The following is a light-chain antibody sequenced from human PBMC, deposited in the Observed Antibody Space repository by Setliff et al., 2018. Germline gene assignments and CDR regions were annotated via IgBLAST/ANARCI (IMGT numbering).Light chain of an antibody. CDR2: DVS. CDR3: SSYTSSSTWV. CDR1: GSDIGGNNF. V-gene: IGLV2-14*03. Sequence: QSVLTQPASVSGSPGQSITISCTGTGSDIGGNNFVSWYQQHPGKAPKLMIYDVSKRPSGVSDRFSGSKSGNTASLTISGLQAEDESDYFCSSYTSSSTWVFGGGTKVTVL. J-gene: IGLJ3*02.